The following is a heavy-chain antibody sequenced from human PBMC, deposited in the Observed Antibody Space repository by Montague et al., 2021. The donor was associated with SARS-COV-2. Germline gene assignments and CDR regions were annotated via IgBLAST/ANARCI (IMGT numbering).Heavy chain of an antibody. CDR3: ASMVRAQVYYFDY. CDR2: VDYSGNT. Sequence: SETLSLTCTVTGGPISGSSDYWGWIRQSPGKGLEWIASVDYSGNTYYNPSLKSRVTISVDTSKNQFSLKLSSVTAADAAVYYCASMVRAQVYYFDYWGQGTLVTVSP. D-gene: IGHD3-10*01. J-gene: IGHJ4*02. CDR1: GGPISGSSDY. V-gene: IGHV4-39*01.